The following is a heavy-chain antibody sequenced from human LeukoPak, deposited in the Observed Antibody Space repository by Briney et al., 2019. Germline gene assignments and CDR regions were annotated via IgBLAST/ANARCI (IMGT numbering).Heavy chain of an antibody. CDR2: IKQDGSEI. Sequence: GGSLRLSCAAPGFTFSNYWMGWVRQAPGKGLEWVANIKQDGSEIYYVDSVKGRFTISRDTAKDSLYLQMNSLRAEDTAVYYCARDGFLGPVTAYLDYWGQGTPVTVSS. J-gene: IGHJ4*02. CDR1: GFTFSNYW. CDR3: ARDGFLGPVTAYLDY. D-gene: IGHD2-21*02. V-gene: IGHV3-7*01.